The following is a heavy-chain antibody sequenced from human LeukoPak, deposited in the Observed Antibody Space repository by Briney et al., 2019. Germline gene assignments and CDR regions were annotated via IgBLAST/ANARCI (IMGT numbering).Heavy chain of an antibody. Sequence: PGGSLRLSCAASGFTFSSYEMNWVRQAPGKGLEWVSYISSSGSTIYYADSVKGRFTISRDNAKNSLYLQMNSLRAEDTAVYYCARVYYHRGWFDPWGQGTLVTVSS. CDR3: ARVYYHRGWFDP. J-gene: IGHJ5*02. CDR1: GFTFSSYE. CDR2: ISSSGSTI. D-gene: IGHD3-10*01. V-gene: IGHV3-48*03.